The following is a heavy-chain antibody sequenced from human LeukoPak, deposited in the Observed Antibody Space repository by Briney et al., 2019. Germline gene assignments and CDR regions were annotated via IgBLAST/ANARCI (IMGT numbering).Heavy chain of an antibody. CDR1: GGSFSGYY. CDR2: INHSGST. D-gene: IGHD3-16*01. Sequence: SETLSLTCAVYGGSFSGYYWSWIRQPPGKGLEWIGEINHSGSTNYNPSLKSRVTISVDTSKNQFSLKLSSVTAADTAVYYYAGPLGSSGDYFDYWGQGTLVTVSS. V-gene: IGHV4-34*01. CDR3: AGPLGSSGDYFDY. J-gene: IGHJ4*02.